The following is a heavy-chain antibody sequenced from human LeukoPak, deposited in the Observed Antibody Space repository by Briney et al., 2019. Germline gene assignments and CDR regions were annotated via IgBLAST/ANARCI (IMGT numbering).Heavy chain of an antibody. CDR1: GGTFSSYG. CDR2: IIPIFRAT. Sequence: SAKVSCKPSGGTFSSYGVSWVRQAPGQGLEWMGGIIPIFRATNYAQRFRGRVTITTDESTSTVYMELSSLRSEDTAVYYCARSQRAGYNVYYFDSWGQGTLVTVSS. D-gene: IGHD5-24*01. CDR3: ARSQRAGYNVYYFDS. J-gene: IGHJ4*02. V-gene: IGHV1-69*05.